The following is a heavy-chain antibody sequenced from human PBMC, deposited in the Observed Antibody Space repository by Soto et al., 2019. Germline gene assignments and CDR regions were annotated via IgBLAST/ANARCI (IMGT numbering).Heavy chain of an antibody. V-gene: IGHV6-1*01. CDR1: GDGVSSHSAA. CDR3: ARDPYFLNYFDS. D-gene: IGHD1-26*01. J-gene: IGHJ4*02. CDR2: TYYRSKWYT. Sequence: PSQTLSLTCAISGDGVSSHSAAWNWIRQSPSRGLEWLGRTYYRSKWYTDYALPLESRIIINSDTSKNQISLHLSSMTPDDAAVYYCARDPYFLNYFDSWGQGTLVTVSS.